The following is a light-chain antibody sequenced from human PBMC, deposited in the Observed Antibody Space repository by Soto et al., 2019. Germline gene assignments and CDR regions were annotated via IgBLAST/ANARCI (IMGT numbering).Light chain of an antibody. Sequence: QSVLTQPASVSGSPGQSIAISSTGTSSDVGGYSYVSWYQQQPGKAPKLVISDVSNRPSGVSDRFSGSKSGNTASLTISGLQTEDEADYSCASYTTSSTYVFGTGTKVTVL. J-gene: IGLJ1*01. CDR3: ASYTTSSTYV. CDR2: DVS. V-gene: IGLV2-14*01. CDR1: SSDVGGYSY.